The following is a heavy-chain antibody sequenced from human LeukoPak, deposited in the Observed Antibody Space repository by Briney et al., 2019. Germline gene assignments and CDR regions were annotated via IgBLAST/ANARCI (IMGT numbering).Heavy chain of an antibody. CDR1: GYTFTGYY. CDR2: INPNSGGT. J-gene: IGHJ4*02. D-gene: IGHD5-24*01. Sequence: AASVKVSCKASGYTFTGYYMHWVRQAPGQGLEWMGWINPNSGGTNYAQKFQGRVTMTRDTSISTAYMELSRLRSDDTAVYYCARVWREMATTPFDYWGQGTLVTVSS. V-gene: IGHV1-2*02. CDR3: ARVWREMATTPFDY.